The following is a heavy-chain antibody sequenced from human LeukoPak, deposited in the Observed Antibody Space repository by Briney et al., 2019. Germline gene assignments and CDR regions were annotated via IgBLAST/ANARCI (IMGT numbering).Heavy chain of an antibody. J-gene: IGHJ4*02. CDR3: AKTRGISISGVVPLCDY. V-gene: IGHV3-23*01. D-gene: IGHD3-3*01. CDR2: ISGSGGTP. Sequence: GGSLRLSCAASGFTFSTSGMTWVRQAPGKGLDWVSIISGSGGTPYYTDSVKGRFPISRDNSKNTLYRQMNSLRAEDTAVYYCAKTRGISISGVVPLCDYWGQGTLVTVSS. CDR1: GFTFSTSG.